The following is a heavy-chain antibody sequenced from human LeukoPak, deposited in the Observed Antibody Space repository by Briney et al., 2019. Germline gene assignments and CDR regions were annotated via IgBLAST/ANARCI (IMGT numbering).Heavy chain of an antibody. J-gene: IGHJ4*02. CDR2: INHSGSA. CDR3: ARTRWLQSLFDY. D-gene: IGHD5-24*01. CDR1: GGSIRSYY. Sequence: SETLSLTCTVSGGSIRSYYWNWIRQPPGKGLEGIGEINHSGSANYNPSLKSRVTISVDTSKNQFSLKLRSVTAADTAVYYCARTRWLQSLFDYWGQGTLVTVSS. V-gene: IGHV4-34*01.